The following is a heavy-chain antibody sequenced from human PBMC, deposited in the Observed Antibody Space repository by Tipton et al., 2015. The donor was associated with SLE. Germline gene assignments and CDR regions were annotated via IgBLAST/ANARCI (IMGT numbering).Heavy chain of an antibody. CDR1: GGSFSGYY. Sequence: TLSLTCAVYGGSFSGYYWSWIRQPPGKGLEWIGEINHSGSTNYNPSLKSRVTISVDTSKNQFSLKLSSVTAADTAVYYCARRRIVVVPAAQGSAFDIWGQVTMVTVSS. J-gene: IGHJ3*02. CDR2: INHSGST. V-gene: IGHV4-34*01. CDR3: ARRRIVVVPAAQGSAFDI. D-gene: IGHD2-2*01.